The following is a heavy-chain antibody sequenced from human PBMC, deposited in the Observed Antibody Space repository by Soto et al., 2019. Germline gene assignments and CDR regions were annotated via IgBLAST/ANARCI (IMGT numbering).Heavy chain of an antibody. D-gene: IGHD3-16*01. Sequence: VGSLRLSCVASGFTFSSYSINWIRQAPGKGPEWVSWISPAGNSVDYTGSVKGRFTISRDNAENSLYLEMNSLRDDDTAVYYCVRDHLWAFDYWGQGTLVTVSS. CDR1: GFTFSSYS. V-gene: IGHV3-48*02. J-gene: IGHJ4*02. CDR3: VRDHLWAFDY. CDR2: ISPAGNSV.